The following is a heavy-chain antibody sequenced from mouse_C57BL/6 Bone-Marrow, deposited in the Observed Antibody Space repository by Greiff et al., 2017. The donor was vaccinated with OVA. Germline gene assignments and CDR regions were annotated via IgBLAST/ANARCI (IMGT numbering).Heavy chain of an antibody. V-gene: IGHV1-55*01. CDR2: IYPGSGST. D-gene: IGHD2-5*01. J-gene: IGHJ2*01. CDR3: ASHLSYYSTYYCDY. CDR1: GYTFTSYW. Sequence: QVQLQQPGAELVKPGASVKMSCKASGYTFTSYWITWVKQRPGQGLEWIGDIYPGSGSTNYNEKFKSKATLTVDTSYSTAYMQLSSLTSEDSAVYYCASHLSYYSTYYCDYGGQGTTLTVSS.